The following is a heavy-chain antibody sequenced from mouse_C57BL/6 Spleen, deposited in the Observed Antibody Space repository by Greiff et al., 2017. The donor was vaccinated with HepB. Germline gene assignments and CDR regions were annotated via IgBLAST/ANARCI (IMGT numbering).Heavy chain of an antibody. CDR1: GFNIKNTY. Sequence: EVQVVESVAELVRPGASVKLSCTASGFNIKNTYMHWVKQRPEQGLEWIGRIDPANGNTKYAPKFQGKATITADTSSNTAYLQLSSLTSEDTAIYYCARLTTVVGGYAMDYWGQGTSVTVSS. CDR2: IDPANGNT. CDR3: ARLTTVVGGYAMDY. V-gene: IGHV14-3*01. D-gene: IGHD1-1*01. J-gene: IGHJ4*01.